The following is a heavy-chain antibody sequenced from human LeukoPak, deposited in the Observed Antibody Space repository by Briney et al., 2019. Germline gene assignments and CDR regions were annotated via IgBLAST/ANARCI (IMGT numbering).Heavy chain of an antibody. V-gene: IGHV4-61*02. J-gene: IGHJ4*02. CDR3: AREQQWLKDGGFDY. CDR1: GGSISSGSYY. Sequence: PSETLSLTCTVSGGSISSGSYYWSWIRQPAGKGLEWIGRIYTSGSTNYNPSRKSRVTISVDTSKNQFSLKLSSVTAADTAVYYCAREQQWLKDGGFDYWGQGTLVTVSS. CDR2: IYTSGST. D-gene: IGHD6-19*01.